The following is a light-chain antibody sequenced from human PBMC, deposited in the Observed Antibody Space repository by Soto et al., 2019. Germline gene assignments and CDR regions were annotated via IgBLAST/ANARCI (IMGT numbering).Light chain of an antibody. J-gene: IGKJ1*01. V-gene: IGKV3-15*01. CDR1: QRVGIN. CDR3: QQYDGWPRT. Sequence: EIWMTQSPSTLSVSPGERATLSCWASQRVGINLAWYQQKPGKAPRLLIYSASTRASGIPDRLSGSGYGTELTITISSMQSEDFDFFYCQQYDGWPRTFGHGTKVDIK. CDR2: SAS.